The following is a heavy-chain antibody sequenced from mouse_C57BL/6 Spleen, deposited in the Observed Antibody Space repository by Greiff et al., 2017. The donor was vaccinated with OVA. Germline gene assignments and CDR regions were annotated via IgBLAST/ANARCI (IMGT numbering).Heavy chain of an antibody. D-gene: IGHD2-4*01. CDR3: ARRAEYDYDWFAY. J-gene: IGHJ3*01. CDR2: IDPSDSYT. CDR1: GYTFTSYW. V-gene: IGHV1-69*01. Sequence: QVQLKQPGAELVMPGASVKLSCKASGYTFTSYWMHWVKQRPGQGLEWIGEIDPSDSYTNYNPKFKGKSTLTVDKSSSTAYMQLSSLTSEDSAVYYCARRAEYDYDWFAYWGQGTLVTVSA.